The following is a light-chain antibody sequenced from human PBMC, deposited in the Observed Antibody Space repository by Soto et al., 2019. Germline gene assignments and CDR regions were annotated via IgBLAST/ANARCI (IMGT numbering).Light chain of an antibody. CDR2: DAS. J-gene: IGKJ5*01. V-gene: IGKV1-33*01. CDR3: QQYDDLPIT. Sequence: EIQMTQSTSSLSASVGDSVTITWQASQDISHYLNWYQQKPGKALKLLIYDASNLHPGVPSRFRGSGSGTEFSFNITSLQPEHVATYYCQQYDDLPITFGQGTRLEIK. CDR1: QDISHY.